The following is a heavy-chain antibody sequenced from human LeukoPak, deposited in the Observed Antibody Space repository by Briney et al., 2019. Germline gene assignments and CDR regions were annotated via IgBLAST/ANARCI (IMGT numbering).Heavy chain of an antibody. J-gene: IGHJ6*03. Sequence: GGSLRLSCAASGFTFSSYVMSWVRQAPGKGLEWVANIKQDGSEKYYVDSVKGRFTISRDNAKKSLYLQMNSLRAEDTAVYYCARYLLWFGHMVVWGKGTTVTVSS. CDR1: GFTFSSYV. CDR3: ARYLLWFGHMVV. V-gene: IGHV3-7*01. CDR2: IKQDGSEK. D-gene: IGHD3-10*01.